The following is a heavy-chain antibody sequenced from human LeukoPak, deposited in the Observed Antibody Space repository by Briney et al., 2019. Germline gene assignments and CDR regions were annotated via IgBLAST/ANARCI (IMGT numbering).Heavy chain of an antibody. J-gene: IGHJ4*02. CDR3: ARHMSYIHPLDY. CDR1: GYSFTSYW. CDR2: IYPGDSDT. V-gene: IGHV5-51*01. D-gene: IGHD1-1*01. Sequence: GESLKISCRGSGYSFTSYWIGWVRQMPGKGLEWMGIIYPGDSDTRYSPPFQGQATISADKSISTAYLQWNSLKASDTAMYYCARHMSYIHPLDYWGQGTLVTVSS.